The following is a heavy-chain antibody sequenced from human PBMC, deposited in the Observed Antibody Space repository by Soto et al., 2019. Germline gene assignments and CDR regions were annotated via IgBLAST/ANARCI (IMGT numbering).Heavy chain of an antibody. CDR3: ARGPIMTTFGGVPEALNWFDP. CDR2: IYYSGST. V-gene: IGHV4-59*01. D-gene: IGHD3-16*01. J-gene: IGHJ5*02. Sequence: SETLSLTCSVSGASISTYYWSWIRQPPGKGLEWIGPIYYSGSTKYNPSLKSRVTISIDTSKNQLSLKLSSLTAADTAVYFCARGPIMTTFGGVPEALNWFDPWGQGTLVTVSS. CDR1: GASISTYY.